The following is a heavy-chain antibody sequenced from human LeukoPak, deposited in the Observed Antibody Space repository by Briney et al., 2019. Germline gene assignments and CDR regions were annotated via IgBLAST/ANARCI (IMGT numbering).Heavy chain of an antibody. CDR2: ISSSSSYI. Sequence: XEWVSSISSSSSYIYYADSVKGRFTISRDNAKNSLYLQMDSLRAEDTAVYYCARAYSSGWYYWGQGTLVTVSS. CDR3: ARAYSSGWYY. J-gene: IGHJ4*02. V-gene: IGHV3-21*01. D-gene: IGHD6-19*01.